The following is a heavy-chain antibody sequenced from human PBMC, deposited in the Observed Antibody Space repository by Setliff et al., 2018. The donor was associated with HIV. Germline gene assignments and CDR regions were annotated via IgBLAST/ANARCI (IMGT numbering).Heavy chain of an antibody. D-gene: IGHD3-10*01. V-gene: IGHV1-8*02. CDR2: MNPNSGNT. J-gene: IGHJ6*03. Sequence: ASVKVSCKASGYTFTSYDINWVRQATGQGLEWMGWMNPNSGNTGYAQKFQGRVTMTRNTSISTAYMELRSLRSDDTAVYYCARDRGVIDYYYYYMDVWGKGTTVTVSS. CDR3: ARDRGVIDYYYYYMDV. CDR1: GYTFTSYD.